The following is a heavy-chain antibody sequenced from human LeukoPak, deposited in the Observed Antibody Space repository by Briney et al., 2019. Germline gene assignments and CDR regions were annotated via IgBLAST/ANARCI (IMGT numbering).Heavy chain of an antibody. D-gene: IGHD3-22*01. J-gene: IGHJ4*02. CDR3: ARDQLYYDSSGYYVPLDY. Sequence: PGGSLRLSCAASGFTFDDYGMSWVRQAPGKGLEWVSGINWNGGSTGYADSVKGRFTISRDNAKNSLYLQMNSLRAEDTALYYCARDQLYYDSSGYYVPLDYWGQGTLVTVSS. V-gene: IGHV3-20*04. CDR2: INWNGGST. CDR1: GFTFDDYG.